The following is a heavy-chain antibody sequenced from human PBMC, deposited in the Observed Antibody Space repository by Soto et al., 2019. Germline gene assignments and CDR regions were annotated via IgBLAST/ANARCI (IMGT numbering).Heavy chain of an antibody. Sequence: EVQLLESGGGLVQPGGSLRLSCAASGFTFSSYAMSWVRQAPGKGLEWVSAISGSGGSTYYADSVKGRFTISRDHSKNTLYLQMNSLRAEDTAVYYCAKDGLRLGGIQFAAASKLHYFDYWGQGTLVTVSS. D-gene: IGHD2-2*01. CDR2: ISGSGGST. CDR3: AKDGLRLGGIQFAAASKLHYFDY. V-gene: IGHV3-23*01. J-gene: IGHJ4*02. CDR1: GFTFSSYA.